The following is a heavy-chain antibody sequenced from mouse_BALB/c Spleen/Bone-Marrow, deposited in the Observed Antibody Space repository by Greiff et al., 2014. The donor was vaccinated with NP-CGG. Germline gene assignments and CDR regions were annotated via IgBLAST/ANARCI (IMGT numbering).Heavy chain of an antibody. CDR2: IDPANGNT. CDR3: ARYYYGSGYFDY. Sequence: VHVKQSGAELVKPGASVKLSCTASGFNIKDTYMHWVKQRPEQGLEWIGRIDPANGNTKYDPKCQGKATITADTSSNTAYLQLISLTSKDTAVYYCARYYYGSGYFDYWSQGTTLTVSS. J-gene: IGHJ2*01. D-gene: IGHD1-1*01. CDR1: GFNIKDTY. V-gene: IGHV14-3*02.